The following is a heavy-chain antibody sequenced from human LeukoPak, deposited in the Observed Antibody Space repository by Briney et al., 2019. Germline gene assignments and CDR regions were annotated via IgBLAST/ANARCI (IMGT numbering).Heavy chain of an antibody. CDR2: IYHSGST. CDR1: GDSISSGYH. J-gene: IGHJ4*02. V-gene: IGHV4-38-2*02. Sequence: SETLSLTCTVSGDSISSGYHWGWIRPPPGKGLEWIGSIYHSGSTYYNPSLKSRVTISVDTSKNQFSLKLSSVTAADTAVYYCARDGSDWGQGTLVTVSS. CDR3: ARDGSD.